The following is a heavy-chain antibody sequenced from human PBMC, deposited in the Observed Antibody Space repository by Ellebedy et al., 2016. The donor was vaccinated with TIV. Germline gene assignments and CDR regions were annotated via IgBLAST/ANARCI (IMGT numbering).Heavy chain of an antibody. J-gene: IGHJ4*02. CDR1: GGSISSGDYY. Sequence: SETLSLXCTVSGGSISSGDYYWSWIRQPPGKGLEWIGYIYYSGSTYYNPSLKSRVTISVNTSKNQFSLKLSSVTAADTAVYYCARDQRRFRWYDYWGQGTLVTVSS. CDR3: ARDQRRFRWYDY. D-gene: IGHD4-23*01. CDR2: IYYSGST. V-gene: IGHV4-30-4*01.